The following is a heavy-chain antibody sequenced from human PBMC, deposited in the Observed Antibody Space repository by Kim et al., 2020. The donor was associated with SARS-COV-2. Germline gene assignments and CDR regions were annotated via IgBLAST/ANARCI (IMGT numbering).Heavy chain of an antibody. Sequence: SQTLSLTCAISGDSVSSNSAAWNWIRQSPSRGLEWLGRTYYRSKWYNDYAVSVKSRITINPDTSKNQFSLQLNSVTPEDTAVYYCARMPLAVAGPPISNWFDPWGQGTLVTVSS. D-gene: IGHD6-19*01. CDR3: ARMPLAVAGPPISNWFDP. CDR2: TYYRSKWYN. V-gene: IGHV6-1*01. CDR1: GDSVSSNSAA. J-gene: IGHJ5*02.